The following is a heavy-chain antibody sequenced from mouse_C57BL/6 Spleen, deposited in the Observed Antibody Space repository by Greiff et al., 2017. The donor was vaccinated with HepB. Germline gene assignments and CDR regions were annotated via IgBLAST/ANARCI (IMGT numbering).Heavy chain of an antibody. V-gene: IGHV1-69*01. J-gene: IGHJ3*01. CDR2: IDPSDSYT. CDR3: ARGGGYDRFAY. CDR1: GYTFTSYW. D-gene: IGHD2-2*01. Sequence: QVQLQQPGAELVMPGASVKLSCKASGYTFTSYWMHWVKQRPGQGLEWIGEIDPSDSYTNYNQKFKGKSTLNVDKSSSTAYMQLSSLTSEDSAVYYCARGGGYDRFAYWGQGTLVTVSA.